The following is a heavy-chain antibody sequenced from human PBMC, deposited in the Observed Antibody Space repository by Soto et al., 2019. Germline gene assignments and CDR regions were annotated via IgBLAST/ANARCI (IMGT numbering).Heavy chain of an antibody. CDR2: ISGSGGST. D-gene: IGHD3-22*01. V-gene: IGHV3-23*01. CDR1: GFTFSSYA. CDR3: AKVRSITMIVVVPYDAFDI. J-gene: IGHJ3*02. Sequence: GGSLRLSCAASGFTFSSYAMSWVRQAPGKGLEWVSAISGSGGSTYYADSVKGRFTISRGNSKNTLYLQMNSLRAEDTAVYYCAKVRSITMIVVVPYDAFDIWGQGTMVTVSS.